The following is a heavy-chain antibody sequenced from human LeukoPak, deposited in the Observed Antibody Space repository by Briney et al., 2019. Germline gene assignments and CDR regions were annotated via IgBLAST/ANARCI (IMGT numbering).Heavy chain of an antibody. J-gene: IGHJ4*02. V-gene: IGHV4-59*01. CDR1: GGSISSYY. Sequence: PSETLSLTCTVSGGSISSYYWSWIRQPPGKGLEWIGYIYYSGSTNYNPSLKSQVTISVDTSKNQFSLKLSSVTAADTAVYYCARGGYRPIDFDYWGQGTLVTVSS. CDR2: IYYSGST. CDR3: ARGGYRPIDFDY. D-gene: IGHD3-16*02.